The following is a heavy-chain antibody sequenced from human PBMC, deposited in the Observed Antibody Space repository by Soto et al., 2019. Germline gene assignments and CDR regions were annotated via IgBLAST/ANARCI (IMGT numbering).Heavy chain of an antibody. V-gene: IGHV1-18*01. J-gene: IGHJ5*02. CDR1: GYTFTSYG. CDR2: ISAYSGNT. Sequence: GASVKVSCKAAGYTFTSYGISWGRQAPGQGLEWMGWISAYSGNTNYAQKLQGRVTMTTDTSTSTAYMDLRSLRSDDTAVYYCARDSRGPSGFDPWGQGTRVTVSS. CDR3: ARDSRGPSGFDP.